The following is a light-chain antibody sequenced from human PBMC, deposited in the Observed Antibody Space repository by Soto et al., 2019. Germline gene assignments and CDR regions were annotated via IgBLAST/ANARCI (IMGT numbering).Light chain of an antibody. V-gene: IGKV3D-15*01. J-gene: IGKJ3*01. CDR2: GAS. Sequence: IVMTQSPPPLSVSPGERATLSCRASQSVSSNLAWYQQKPGQAPRLLIYGASTRATGIPARFSGSGSGTEFTLTISSLQSEDFAVYYCQQRSNWPVTFGPGTKVAI. CDR1: QSVSSN. CDR3: QQRSNWPVT.